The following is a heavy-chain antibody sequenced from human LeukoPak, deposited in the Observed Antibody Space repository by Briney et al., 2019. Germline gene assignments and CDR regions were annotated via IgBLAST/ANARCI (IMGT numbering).Heavy chain of an antibody. Sequence: RPGGSLRLSCAASGFTVSSNYMSWVRQAPGKGLDWVSVIYSGGSTYYADSVKGRFTISRDNPKNTLYLQMNSLRAEDTAVYYCARELRGLYYYMDVWGKGTTVTVSS. CDR3: ARELRGLYYYMDV. V-gene: IGHV3-66*02. D-gene: IGHD3-22*01. CDR2: IYSGGST. J-gene: IGHJ6*03. CDR1: GFTVSSNY.